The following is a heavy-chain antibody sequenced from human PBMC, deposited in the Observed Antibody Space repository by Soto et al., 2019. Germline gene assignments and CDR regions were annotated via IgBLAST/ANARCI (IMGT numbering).Heavy chain of an antibody. D-gene: IGHD3-10*02. V-gene: IGHV3-30*18. Sequence: PGGSLRLSCAASGFTFSSYGMHWVRQAPGKGLEWVAVISYDGSNKYYADSVKGRFTISRDNAKNSLYLQMNSLRAEDTAVYYCAKDAVRRDVYKPYVFDYWGQGTLVTVSS. CDR3: AKDAVRRDVYKPYVFDY. CDR2: ISYDGSNK. CDR1: GFTFSSYG. J-gene: IGHJ4*02.